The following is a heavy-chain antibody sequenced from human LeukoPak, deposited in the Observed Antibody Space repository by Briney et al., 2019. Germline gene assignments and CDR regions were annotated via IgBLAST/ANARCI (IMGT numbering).Heavy chain of an antibody. CDR3: AKSIVVVPISYYYGMDV. Sequence: GGSLRLSCVASGFTFSSYAMSWVRQAPGKGLEWVSAISGSGGNTYYADSVKGRFTISRDNSKNTLYLQMNSLRAEDTAVYYCAKSIVVVPISYYYGMDVWGQGTTVTVSS. CDR2: ISGSGGNT. V-gene: IGHV3-23*01. CDR1: GFTFSSYA. J-gene: IGHJ6*02. D-gene: IGHD2-2*01.